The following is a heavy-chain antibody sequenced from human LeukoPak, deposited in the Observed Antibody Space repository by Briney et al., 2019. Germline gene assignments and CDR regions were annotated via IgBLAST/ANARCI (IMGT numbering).Heavy chain of an antibody. CDR3: ARLATTVVAPQIFY. CDR1: GGSISSSSYY. D-gene: IGHD4-23*01. Sequence: PSETLSLTCSVSGGSISSSSYYWGWIRQPPGKGLEWIGSIYCSGSTYYNPSLKSRVTISVDTSRNQFSLKLKSVTAADTAVYYCARLATTVVAPQIFYWGQGTLVTVSS. V-gene: IGHV4-39*01. J-gene: IGHJ4*02. CDR2: IYCSGST.